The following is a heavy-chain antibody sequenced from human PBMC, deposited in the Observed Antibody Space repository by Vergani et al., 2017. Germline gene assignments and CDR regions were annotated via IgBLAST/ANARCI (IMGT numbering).Heavy chain of an antibody. J-gene: IGHJ5*02. CDR3: AGGPKYCSSTSCYLGWFDP. D-gene: IGHD2-2*01. CDR1: GYPFTSYD. V-gene: IGHV1-8*01. CDR2: MNPNSGNK. Sequence: QVQLVQSGAEVKKPGASVKVFCKASGYPFTSYDINWVRPATGQGLEWMGWMNPNSGNKGYAQKFQGRVTMTRNTSISTGYMELSRLRFEDTAVYYCAGGPKYCSSTSCYLGWFDPWGQGTLVTVSS.